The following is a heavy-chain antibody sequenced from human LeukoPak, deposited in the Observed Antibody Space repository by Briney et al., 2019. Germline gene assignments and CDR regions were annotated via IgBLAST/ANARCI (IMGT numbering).Heavy chain of an antibody. CDR2: IYIGGTT. CDR3: ARKSASLLVRAGDC. J-gene: IGHJ4*02. D-gene: IGHD3-10*01. Sequence: GGSLRLAFAAAGFSVNRNDISWGRQAPGKWRGCVSFIYIGGTTWYAHSGKGRFTISRDTNTLYLQMNSLRAADTAVYYCARKSASLLVRAGDCWGPGTLVTVSS. V-gene: IGHV3-66*01. CDR1: GFSVNRND.